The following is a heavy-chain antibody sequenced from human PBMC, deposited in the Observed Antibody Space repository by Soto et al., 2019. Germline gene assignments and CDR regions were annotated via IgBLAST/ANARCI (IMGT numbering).Heavy chain of an antibody. CDR1: GFTFSSYW. D-gene: IGHD3-22*01. J-gene: IGHJ3*02. V-gene: IGHV3-7*01. CDR3: ARVDYYDSRGTGAMPYAFDI. CDR2: IKQDGSEK. Sequence: EVQLVESGGGLVQPGGSLRLSCAASGFTFSSYWMSWVRQAPGKGLEWVANIKQDGSEKYYVDSVKGRFTISRDNAKNSLYLQMNSLRAEDTAVYYCARVDYYDSRGTGAMPYAFDIWGQGTMVTVSS.